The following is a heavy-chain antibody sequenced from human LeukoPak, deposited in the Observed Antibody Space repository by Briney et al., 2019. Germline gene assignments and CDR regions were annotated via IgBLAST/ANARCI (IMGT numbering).Heavy chain of an antibody. CDR1: GGSINTYY. J-gene: IGHJ5*02. CDR3: ARPQSGLGWFDP. V-gene: IGHV4-4*07. Sequence: PSETLSLTCTVSGGSINTYYWSWIRQPAGKGLEWIGRIYSTGITTYNPSLKGRVTMSVDTSKNQFSLKLCSVTAADTAVYYCARPQSGLGWFDPWGQGILVTVSS. CDR2: IYSTGIT.